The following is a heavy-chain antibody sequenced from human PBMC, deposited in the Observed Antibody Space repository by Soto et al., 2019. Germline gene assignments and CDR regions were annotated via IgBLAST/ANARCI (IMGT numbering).Heavy chain of an antibody. Sequence: QVQLVQSGAEVKKPGASVRVSCKASGYTFTNYGISWVRQAPGQGLEWIGWISAYNGDTIYAQKLQGRVTMTTDTATSTAYMELRSLRPDDAAMYFCARVPSYLPEDYWGQGTLVTVSS. J-gene: IGHJ4*02. CDR3: ARVPSYLPEDY. V-gene: IGHV1-18*01. CDR1: GYTFTNYG. CDR2: ISAYNGDT.